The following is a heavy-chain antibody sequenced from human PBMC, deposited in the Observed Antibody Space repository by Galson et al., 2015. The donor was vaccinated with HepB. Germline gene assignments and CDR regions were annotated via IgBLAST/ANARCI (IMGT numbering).Heavy chain of an antibody. V-gene: IGHV3-23*01. J-gene: IGHJ4*02. D-gene: IGHD2-2*01. CDR1: GFRFSFYA. CDR3: AKDLPVVVPAAKTKTFAAFDS. CDR2: ISDSGNKT. Sequence: LRLSCAASGFRFSFYAMNWVRQAPGKGLEWVAVISDSGNKTYYADSVKGRFTISRDNSKSTLYLQMNSLRDEDTAVYYCAKDLPVVVPAAKTKTFAAFDSWGQGTLVTVSS.